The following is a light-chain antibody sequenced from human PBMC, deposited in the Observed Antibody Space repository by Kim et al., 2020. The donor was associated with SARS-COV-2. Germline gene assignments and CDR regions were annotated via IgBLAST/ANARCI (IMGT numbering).Light chain of an antibody. CDR3: KQYNNWWT. CDR1: QSVSYN. CDR2: AAS. J-gene: IGKJ1*01. V-gene: IGKV3-15*01. Sequence: EIVMSQSPATLSVSPGERATLSCRASQSVSYNLAWYQQKPGQAPRLLIYAASTRATGIPARFSGSGSGTEFTLTISSLQSEDFALYYCKQYNNWWTFGQGTKGDIK.